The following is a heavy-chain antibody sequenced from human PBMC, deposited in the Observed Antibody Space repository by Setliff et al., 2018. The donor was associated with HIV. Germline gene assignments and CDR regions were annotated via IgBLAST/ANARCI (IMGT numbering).Heavy chain of an antibody. CDR3: ARGPSLQTTLFDY. J-gene: IGHJ4*02. CDR2: INHTGSS. CDR1: GGSFSGYH. Sequence: PSETLSLTCAVYGGSFSGYHWSWIRQPPGKGLEWIGEINHTGSSNYNPSLKSRVTISVDTSKNQFSLKLTSVTAADTAVYYCARGPSLQTTLFDYWGQGTLVTVSS. V-gene: IGHV4-34*01.